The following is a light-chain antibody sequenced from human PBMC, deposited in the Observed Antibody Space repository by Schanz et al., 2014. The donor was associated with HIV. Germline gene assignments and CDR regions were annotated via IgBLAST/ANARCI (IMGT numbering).Light chain of an antibody. V-gene: IGKV1-5*01. CDR1: QSISDW. Sequence: DIQMTQSPSTLSASVGDRVTITCRASQSISDWLAWYQQKPGKAPKLLIYAASTLQSGVPSRFSGSGSGAEFTLTISSLQPEDFATYYCQQTYITPWTFGQGTKVEIK. CDR3: QQTYITPWT. CDR2: AAS. J-gene: IGKJ1*01.